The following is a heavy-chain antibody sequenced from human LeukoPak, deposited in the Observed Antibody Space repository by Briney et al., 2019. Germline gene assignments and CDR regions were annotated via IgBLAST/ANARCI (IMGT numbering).Heavy chain of an antibody. CDR3: ARDRNISVWSLYYYGSGSYYKPELFDY. J-gene: IGHJ4*02. D-gene: IGHD3-10*01. V-gene: IGHV3-21*01. CDR2: ISSSSSSYI. Sequence: GGSLRLSCAASGFTFNSYSMNWVRQAPGKGLEWVSSISSSSSSYIYYADSVKGRFTISRDNAKNSLYLQMNSLRAEDTAVYYCARDRNISVWSLYYYGSGSYYKPELFDYWGQGTLVTVSS. CDR1: GFTFNSYS.